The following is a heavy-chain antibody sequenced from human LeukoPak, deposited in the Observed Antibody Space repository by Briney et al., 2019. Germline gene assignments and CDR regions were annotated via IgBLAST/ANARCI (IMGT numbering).Heavy chain of an antibody. CDR2: INPSGGST. V-gene: IGHV1-46*01. CDR1: GYTFTSYY. J-gene: IGHJ6*03. Sequence: ASVKVSCKASGYTFTSYYMHWVRQAPGQGLEWMGIINPSGGSTSYAQKFQGRVTMTRNTSISTAYMELSSLRSEDTAVYYCARGEEGYCSSTSCQPYMDVWGKGTTVTISS. D-gene: IGHD2-2*01. CDR3: ARGEEGYCSSTSCQPYMDV.